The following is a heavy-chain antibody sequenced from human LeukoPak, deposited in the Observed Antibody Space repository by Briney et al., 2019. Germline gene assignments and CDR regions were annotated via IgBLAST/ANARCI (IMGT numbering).Heavy chain of an antibody. V-gene: IGHV5-51*01. CDR2: IYPGDSDT. CDR3: ARHAFDYYDSSGYPFPSFDY. Sequence: GESLKISYKGSGYSFTSYWIGWVRQMPGKGLEWMGIIYPGDSDTRYSPSFQGQVTISADKSISTAYLQWSSLKASDTAMYYCARHAFDYYDSSGYPFPSFDYWGQGTLVTVSS. D-gene: IGHD3-22*01. J-gene: IGHJ4*02. CDR1: GYSFTSYW.